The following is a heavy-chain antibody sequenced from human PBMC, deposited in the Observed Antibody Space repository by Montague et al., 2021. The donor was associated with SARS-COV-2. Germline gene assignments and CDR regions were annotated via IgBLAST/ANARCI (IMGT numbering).Heavy chain of an antibody. D-gene: IGHD6-13*01. CDR3: ARGHYSSSWYGIRYYFDY. Sequence: SEILSLTCAVYGGSFSGYYWSWIRKPQGKGLEWIGEIKHSGSTNYNPSLKRRVTIAVDTSKNQFSLKLSPVTAADTAVYYCARGHYSSSWYGIRYYFDYWGQGTLVTVSS. J-gene: IGHJ4*02. V-gene: IGHV4-34*01. CDR1: GGSFSGYY. CDR2: IKHSGST.